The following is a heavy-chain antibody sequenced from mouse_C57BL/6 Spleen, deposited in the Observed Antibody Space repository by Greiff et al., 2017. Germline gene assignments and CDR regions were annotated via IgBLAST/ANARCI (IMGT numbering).Heavy chain of an antibody. CDR1: GFTFSSYG. Sequence: EVKLMESGGDLVKPGGSLKLSCAASGFTFSSYGMSWVRQTPDKRLEWVATISSGGSYTYYPDSVKGRFTISRDNAKNTLYLQMSSLKSEDTAVYYCARHEADYWGQGTTLTVSS. V-gene: IGHV5-6*01. CDR2: ISSGGSYT. CDR3: ARHEADY. J-gene: IGHJ2*01.